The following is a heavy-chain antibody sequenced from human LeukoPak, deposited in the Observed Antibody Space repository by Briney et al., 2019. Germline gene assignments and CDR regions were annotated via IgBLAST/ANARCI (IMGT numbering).Heavy chain of an antibody. V-gene: IGHV4-31*03. Sequence: SQTLSLTCTVSGGSISSGSYYWSWIRQHPGKGLEWLGYIYYSGSTYYNPSLKSRVTISVDTSKNQFSLKLSSVTAADTAVYYCARVDCSSTSCYGGANWFDPWGQGTLVTVSS. D-gene: IGHD2-2*01. CDR1: GGSISSGSYY. J-gene: IGHJ5*02. CDR3: ARVDCSSTSCYGGANWFDP. CDR2: IYYSGST.